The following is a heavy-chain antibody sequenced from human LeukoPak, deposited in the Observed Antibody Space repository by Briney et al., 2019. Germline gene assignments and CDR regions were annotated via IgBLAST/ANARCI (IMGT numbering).Heavy chain of an antibody. CDR3: ARDRSSYEYFFDH. V-gene: IGHV3-30*09. CDR1: GFTFSNYA. J-gene: IGHJ4*02. D-gene: IGHD5-12*01. CDR2: ISYDGSNK. Sequence: GGSLRLSCAASGFTFSNYAMHWVRQAPGKGLEWVAVISYDGSNKYYADSVKGRFAISRDNSKSTLYLQMNSLRGEDTAVFYCARDRSSYEYFFDHWGQGTLVTVSS.